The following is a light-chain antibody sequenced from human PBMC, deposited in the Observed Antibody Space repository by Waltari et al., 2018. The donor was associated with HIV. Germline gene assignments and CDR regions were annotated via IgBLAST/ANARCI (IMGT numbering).Light chain of an antibody. Sequence: QSALTQPPPASGSPGQSGTISCTGTSSDVGGHDYVSWYQQHPDKAPKLMIYEVNKRPSGVPDRFSGSKSGNTASLTVSGLQAEDEAEYYCSSYAGSNIFVFGAGTKVTVL. CDR2: EVN. V-gene: IGLV2-8*01. CDR3: SSYAGSNIFV. CDR1: SSDVGGHDY. J-gene: IGLJ1*01.